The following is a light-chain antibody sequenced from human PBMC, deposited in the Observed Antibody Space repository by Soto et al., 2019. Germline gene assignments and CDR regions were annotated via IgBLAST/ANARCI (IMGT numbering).Light chain of an antibody. CDR3: AAWDDSLSAL. V-gene: IGLV2-14*01. CDR2: DVS. CDR1: SSDVGGSNY. Sequence: QSALTQPASVSGSPGQSITISCTGTSSDVGGSNYVSWYQQLPGKAPKLMIYDVSDRPSGVSNRFSGSKSGTSASLAISGLRSEDEADYYCAAWDDSLSALFGGGTKLTVL. J-gene: IGLJ2*01.